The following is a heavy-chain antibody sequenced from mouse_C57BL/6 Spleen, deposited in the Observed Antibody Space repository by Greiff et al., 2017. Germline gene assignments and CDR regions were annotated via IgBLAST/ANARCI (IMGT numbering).Heavy chain of an antibody. V-gene: IGHV1-69*01. CDR2: IDPSDSYT. D-gene: IGHD1-1*01. J-gene: IGHJ4*01. Sequence: VQLQQSGAELVMPGASVKLSCKASGYTFTSYWMHWVKQRPGQGLEWIGEIDPSDSYTNYNQKFKGKSTLTVDKSSSTAYMQLSSLTSEDSAVYYCARSDYGSSYNAMDYWGQGTSVTVSS. CDR3: ARSDYGSSYNAMDY. CDR1: GYTFTSYW.